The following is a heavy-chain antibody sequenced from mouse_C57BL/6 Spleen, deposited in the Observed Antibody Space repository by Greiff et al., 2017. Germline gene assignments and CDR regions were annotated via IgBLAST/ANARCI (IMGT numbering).Heavy chain of an antibody. CDR2: IDPSDSDT. CDR1: GYTFTSYW. D-gene: IGHD2-1*01. J-gene: IGHJ4*01. CDR3: ARGNPYYAVDY. Sequence: QVQLQQPGAELVRPGSSVKLSCKASGYTFTSYWMHWVKQRPIQGLEWIGNIDPSDSDTHYNQKFKDKATLTVDKSSSTAYMQLSSLTSEDSAVYYCARGNPYYAVDYWGQGTSVTVSS. V-gene: IGHV1-52*01.